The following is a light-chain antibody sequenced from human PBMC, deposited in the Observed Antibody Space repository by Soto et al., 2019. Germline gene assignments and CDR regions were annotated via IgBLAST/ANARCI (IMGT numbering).Light chain of an antibody. J-gene: IGLJ2*01. Sequence: QSVLTQPPSASGTPGQRVSISCSGSRSNIGSTTVSWYQQLPGAAPKLLIDVNDQRPSGVPDRFSGSKSGTSASLAISGLQSEDEADYYCASWDDSLNGLLFGGGTKLTVL. CDR1: RSNIGSTT. V-gene: IGLV1-44*01. CDR2: VND. CDR3: ASWDDSLNGLL.